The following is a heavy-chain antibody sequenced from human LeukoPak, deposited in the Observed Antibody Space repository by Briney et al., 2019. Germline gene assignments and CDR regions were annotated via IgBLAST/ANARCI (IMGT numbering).Heavy chain of an antibody. V-gene: IGHV3-30*04. D-gene: IGHD5-24*01. J-gene: IGHJ4*02. CDR2: ISYDGSNK. CDR1: GFTFSSYA. CDR3: ATTFRDGYNYEPAFDY. Sequence: GGSLRLSCAASGFTFSSYAMHWVRQAPGKGLEWVAVISYDGSNKYYADSVKGRFTISRDNSKNTLYLQMNSLRAEDTAVYYCATTFRDGYNYEPAFDYWGQGTLVTVSS.